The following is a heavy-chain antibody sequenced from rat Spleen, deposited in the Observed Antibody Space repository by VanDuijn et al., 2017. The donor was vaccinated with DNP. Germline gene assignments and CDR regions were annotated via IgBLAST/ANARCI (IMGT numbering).Heavy chain of an antibody. CDR3: ARRYYGYNYFDY. D-gene: IGHD1-9*01. J-gene: IGHJ2*01. V-gene: IGHV5-31*01. CDR1: GFTFNKDW. Sequence: EVQLVESGGDPVQPGRSLTLSCVVSGFTFNKDWMTWVRQVPGKGLEWIASITTGGEITYYPHSVKGRFTISRDHATNTLYLQMDSLRSEDTATYYCARRYYGYNYFDYWGQGVMVTVSS. CDR2: ITTGGEIT.